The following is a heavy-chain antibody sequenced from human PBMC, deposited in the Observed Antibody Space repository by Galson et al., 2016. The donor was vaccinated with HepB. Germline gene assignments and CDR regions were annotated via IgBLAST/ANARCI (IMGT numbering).Heavy chain of an antibody. V-gene: IGHV4-34*01. D-gene: IGHD5-12*01. CDR1: GGSFSRYY. Sequence: SETLSPTCAVYGGSFSRYYSSWIRQSPGEGLEWIGEINHGGFPKNNPPLKGPVTISVDMSKTQFPLKLTSMPAAATAVYYCARWVVATTNWFDTWGQGTLVTVSS. CDR2: INHGGFP. CDR3: ARWVVATTNWFDT. J-gene: IGHJ5*02.